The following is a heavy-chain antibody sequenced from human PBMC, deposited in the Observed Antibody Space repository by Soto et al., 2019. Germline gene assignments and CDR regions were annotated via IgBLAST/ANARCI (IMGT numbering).Heavy chain of an antibody. CDR2: ISRDGSSK. CDR1: GFTLSRYA. Sequence: SLRLSFAASGFTLSRYAMHWVRQAPGEGLEWVAVISRDGSSKYYGDSVKGRFTVSRDNSNNTLYLSMTSLRPDDTAVFYCARSRNGAVPDSINFWGQGTLVTVSS. J-gene: IGHJ4*02. CDR3: ARSRNGAVPDSINF. V-gene: IGHV3-30-3*01. D-gene: IGHD2-8*01.